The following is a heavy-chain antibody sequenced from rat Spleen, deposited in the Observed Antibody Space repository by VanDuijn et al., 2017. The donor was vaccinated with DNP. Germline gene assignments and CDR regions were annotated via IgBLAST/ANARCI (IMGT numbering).Heavy chain of an antibody. Sequence: EVQLQESGLGLVRPSQSLSLTCSVTAYSITSNYWGWIRKFPGNKMEWIGHINYSGITSYNPSLKSRISITRDTSKNQFFLQLNSVTNEDTATYYCARLDYGYKGYFDYWGQGVMVTVSS. J-gene: IGHJ2*01. CDR1: AYSITSNY. CDR3: ARLDYGYKGYFDY. CDR2: INYSGIT. V-gene: IGHV3-1*01. D-gene: IGHD1-6*01.